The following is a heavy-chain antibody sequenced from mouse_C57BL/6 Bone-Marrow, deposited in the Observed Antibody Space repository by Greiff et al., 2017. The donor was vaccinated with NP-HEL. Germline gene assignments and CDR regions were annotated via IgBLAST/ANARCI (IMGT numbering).Heavy chain of an antibody. V-gene: IGHV1-55*01. CDR1: GYTFTSYW. J-gene: IGHJ3*01. Sequence: QVQLQQSGAELVKPGASVKMSCKASGYTFTSYWITWVKQRPGQGLEWIGAIYPGSGSTNYNEKFKGKATLTVDTSSSTAYMQLSSLTSEDSAVYYCARYPSGYGNSAWFAYWGQGTLVTVSA. CDR3: ARYPSGYGNSAWFAY. D-gene: IGHD2-1*01. CDR2: IYPGSGST.